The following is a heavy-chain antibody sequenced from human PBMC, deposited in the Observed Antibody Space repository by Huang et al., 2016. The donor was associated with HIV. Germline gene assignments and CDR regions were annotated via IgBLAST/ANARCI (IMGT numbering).Heavy chain of an antibody. CDR1: GDSLSGFF. CDR2: ITQSGRT. J-gene: IGHJ5*02. V-gene: IGHV4-34*01. D-gene: IGHD2-2*01. Sequence: HVRLDQWGAGLLKPSETLTLTCAVYGDSLSGFFWCWIRQSPGRGLEWSGEITQSGRTNYNPSLKMRVTIAMDTSKKQFSLKLKSVTADDTSTYYCARGRGTSWSFFDTWGQGSFVTVSS. CDR3: ARGRGTSWSFFDT.